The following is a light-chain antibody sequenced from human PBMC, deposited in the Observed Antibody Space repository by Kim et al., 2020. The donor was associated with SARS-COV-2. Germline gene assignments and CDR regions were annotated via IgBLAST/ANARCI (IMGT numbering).Light chain of an antibody. J-gene: IGKJ4*01. CDR3: QQRSNWPLT. CDR1: QSVSSY. V-gene: IGKV3-11*01. Sequence: PGERATLSCRASQSVSSYLAWYQQKPGQAPRLLIYDASNRATGIPARFSGSGSGTDFTLTISSLEPEDFAVYYCQQRSNWPLTFGGGTKVDTK. CDR2: DAS.